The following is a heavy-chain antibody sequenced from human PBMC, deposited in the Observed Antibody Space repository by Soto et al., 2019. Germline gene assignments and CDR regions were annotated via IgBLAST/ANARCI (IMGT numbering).Heavy chain of an antibody. V-gene: IGHV3-48*01. J-gene: IGHJ3*02. CDR3: AREWEHDAFDI. Sequence: EVQLVESGGGLVQPGGSLRLSCAASEFTFSDYIMNWVRQAPGKGLAWVSYISSTSSTIYYADSVKGRFTISRDNAKNSLYVQMNSLRAEETAVYYCAREWEHDAFDIWGRGTMVTVSS. CDR2: ISSTSSTI. CDR1: EFTFSDYI. D-gene: IGHD1-26*01.